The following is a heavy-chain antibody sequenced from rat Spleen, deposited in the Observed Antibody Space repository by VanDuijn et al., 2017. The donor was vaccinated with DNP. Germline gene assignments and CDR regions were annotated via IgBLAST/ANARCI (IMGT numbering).Heavy chain of an antibody. V-gene: IGHV5-20*01. CDR2: ISSRGGST. D-gene: IGHD4-6*01. CDR3: TPDRRYFGNYPNWFVY. J-gene: IGHJ3*01. Sequence: EVQLVASGGGLVQPGRSLKLSCAASGFSFSDYDMAWVRQAPPKGLEWVTAISSRGGSTYYRDSVKGRFTVSRDNTQSRLYLQMDSLRSEDTATYYCTPDRRYFGNYPNWFVYWGLGTLVTVSS. CDR1: GFSFSDYD.